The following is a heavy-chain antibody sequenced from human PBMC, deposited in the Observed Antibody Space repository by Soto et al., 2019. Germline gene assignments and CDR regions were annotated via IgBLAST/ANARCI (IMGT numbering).Heavy chain of an antibody. CDR1: GFTFSSYG. J-gene: IGHJ6*02. CDR3: AKDDDGGYCSGGSCYSGFSYYYYGMDV. Sequence: GGSLRLSCAASGFTFSSYGMHWVRQAPGKRLEWVAVISYDRSNKYYADSVKGRFTISRDNSKNTLYLQMNSLRAEDTAVYYCAKDDDGGYCSGGSCYSGFSYYYYGMDVWGQGTTVTVSS. D-gene: IGHD2-15*01. CDR2: ISYDRSNK. V-gene: IGHV3-30*18.